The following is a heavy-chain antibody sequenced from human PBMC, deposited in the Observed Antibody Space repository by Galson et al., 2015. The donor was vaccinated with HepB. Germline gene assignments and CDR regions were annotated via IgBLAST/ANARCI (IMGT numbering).Heavy chain of an antibody. CDR3: AEDQRDWGIAAAGTFDY. J-gene: IGHJ4*02. Sequence: SLRLSCAASGFTFSSYAMSWVRQAPGKGLEWVSAISGSGGSTYYADSVKGRFTISRDNSKNTLYLQMNSLRAEDTAVYYCAEDQRDWGIAAAGTFDYWGQGTLVTVSS. CDR2: ISGSGGST. CDR1: GFTFSSYA. V-gene: IGHV3-23*01. D-gene: IGHD6-13*01.